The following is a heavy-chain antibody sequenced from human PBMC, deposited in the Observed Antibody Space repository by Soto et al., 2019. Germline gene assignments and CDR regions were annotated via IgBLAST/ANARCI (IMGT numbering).Heavy chain of an antibody. V-gene: IGHV3-48*02. CDR3: ERDRSVTAAGTAYYYAMDV. D-gene: IGHD6-13*01. CDR1: GFTFSSYS. Sequence: SLRLACAASGFTFSSYSMNWVRQAPGKGLEWVSYISSSSSTIYYAYSVKGRFTISRDNAKDSLYLQMNSLRDEDTAVYYCERDRSVTAAGTAYYYAMDVWGPGTTVTISS. J-gene: IGHJ6*02. CDR2: ISSSSSTI.